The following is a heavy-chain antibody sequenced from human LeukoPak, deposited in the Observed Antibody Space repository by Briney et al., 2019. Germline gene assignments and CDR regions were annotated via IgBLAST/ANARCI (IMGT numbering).Heavy chain of an antibody. CDR1: GGTFSSYA. D-gene: IGHD2-2*01. J-gene: IGHJ5*02. CDR3: ARVCKSSTSCYSPGPIAAAIPWDWYDP. Sequence: SVKVSCKASGGTFSSYAISWVRQAPGQGLEWMGGIIPIFGTANYAQKFQGRVTITADESTSTAYMELSSLRSEDTAVYYCARVCKSSTSCYSPGPIAAAIPWDWYDPWGQGTLVTVSS. V-gene: IGHV1-69*13. CDR2: IIPIFGTA.